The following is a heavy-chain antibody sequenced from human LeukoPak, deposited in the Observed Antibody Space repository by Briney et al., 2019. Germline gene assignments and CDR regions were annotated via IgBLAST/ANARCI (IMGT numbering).Heavy chain of an antibody. D-gene: IGHD1-26*01. CDR2: IYHSGSS. CDR1: GGSISSSNW. Sequence: SETLSLTCAVSGGSISSSNWWSWVRQPPGKGLEWIGEIYHSGSSNYNPSLKSRVTISVDTSKNQFSLKLSSVTAADTAVYYCARGEWEPRTSDYWGQGTLVTVSS. J-gene: IGHJ4*02. CDR3: ARGEWEPRTSDY. V-gene: IGHV4-4*02.